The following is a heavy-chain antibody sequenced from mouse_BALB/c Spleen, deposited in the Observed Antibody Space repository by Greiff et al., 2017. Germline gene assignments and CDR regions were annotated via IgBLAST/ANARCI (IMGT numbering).Heavy chain of an antibody. CDR2: IDPYYGDA. CDR1: GYSFTGYN. Sequence: EVQLQQSGPELEKPGASVKISCKASGYSFTGYNMNWVKQSNGKSLEWIGNIDPYYGDASYNQKFKGKATMTVDKSSSTAYMELARLTSEDSAIYYCARRGTMDAMDYWGQGTSVTVSS. J-gene: IGHJ4*01. D-gene: IGHD1-1*02. CDR3: ARRGTMDAMDY. V-gene: IGHV1-39*01.